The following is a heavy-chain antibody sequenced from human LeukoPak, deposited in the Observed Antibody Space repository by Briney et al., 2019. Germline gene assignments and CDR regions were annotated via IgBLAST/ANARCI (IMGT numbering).Heavy chain of an antibody. J-gene: IGHJ4*02. CDR2: ISSSSSSI. D-gene: IGHD2-15*01. CDR1: GFTFSSYN. V-gene: IGHV3-21*01. Sequence: GGSLRLSCAASGFTFSSYNMNWVRQAPGKGLEWVSSISSSSSSIYYADSVKGRFTISRDNAKKSLYLQMNSLRAEDTAVYYCAREFCSGATCYADDWGQGTLVTVSS. CDR3: AREFCSGATCYADD.